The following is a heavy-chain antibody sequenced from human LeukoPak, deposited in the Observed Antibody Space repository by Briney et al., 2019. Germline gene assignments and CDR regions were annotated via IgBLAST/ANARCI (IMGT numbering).Heavy chain of an antibody. CDR1: GYTFTSYG. CDR2: ISAYNGNT. Sequence: ASVKVSCKASGYTFTSYGISWVRQAPGQGLEWMGWISAYNGNTNYAQKLQGRVTMTTDASTSTAYMELRSLRSDDTAVYYCAKAVRGVVDAFDIWGQGTMVTVSS. D-gene: IGHD3-10*01. CDR3: AKAVRGVVDAFDI. V-gene: IGHV1-18*01. J-gene: IGHJ3*02.